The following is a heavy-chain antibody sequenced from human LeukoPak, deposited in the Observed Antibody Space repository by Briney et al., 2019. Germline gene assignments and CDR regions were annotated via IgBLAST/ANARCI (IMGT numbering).Heavy chain of an antibody. CDR1: GFTFSNYD. D-gene: IGHD3-3*01. V-gene: IGHV3-30-3*01. Sequence: GGSLRLSCAASGFTFSNYDMHWVRQAPGKGLEWVAVISYDENNKYYTDSVKGRFTISRDNSKDTLYLQMNSLTPEDTVVYYCARDGGADWGQGTLVTVSS. CDR3: ARDGGAD. J-gene: IGHJ4*02. CDR2: ISYDENNK.